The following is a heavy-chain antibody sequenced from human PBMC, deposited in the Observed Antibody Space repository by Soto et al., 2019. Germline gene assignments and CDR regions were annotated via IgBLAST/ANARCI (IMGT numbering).Heavy chain of an antibody. V-gene: IGHV4-59*01. CDR1: GGSISGYY. D-gene: IGHD3-3*01. CDR3: ARDKSDFWSGYYNGFDP. CDR2: IYYSGST. Sequence: PSETLSLSCTVSGGSISGYYWRWIRQTPGKGLEWIGYIYYSGSTNYNPSLKSRVTISVDTSKNQFSLKLSSVTAADTAVYYCARDKSDFWSGYYNGFDPWGQGTLVTVSS. J-gene: IGHJ5*02.